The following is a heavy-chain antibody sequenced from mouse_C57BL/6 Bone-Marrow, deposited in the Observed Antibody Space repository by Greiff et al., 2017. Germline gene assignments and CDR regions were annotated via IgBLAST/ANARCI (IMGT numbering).Heavy chain of an antibody. CDR3: ASACYYGSITLYFDY. Sequence: VQLQQPGPELVKPGASVKMSCKASGYTFTDYNMHWVKPSHGKSLEWIGYINPDNGGTSYNPKFKGKATLTVNKSSSTASMDLRSLTSEDTAVYYCASACYYGSITLYFDYGDQGTTRTVSS. V-gene: IGHV1-22*01. J-gene: IGHJ2*01. D-gene: IGHD1-1*01. CDR2: INPDNGGT. CDR1: GYTFTDYN.